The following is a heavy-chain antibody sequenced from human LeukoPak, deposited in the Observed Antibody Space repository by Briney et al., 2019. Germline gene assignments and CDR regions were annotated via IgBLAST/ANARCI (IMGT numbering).Heavy chain of an antibody. J-gene: IGHJ6*02. V-gene: IGHV4-59*10. CDR3: ARTKYAGNYDFWSGFDYGMDV. Sequence: SEALSLTCAVNGGSFSGYYWSWIRQPAGKGLEWIGRIYTSGSTNYNPSLKSRVTMSVDTSKNQFSLKLSSVTAADTAVYYCARTKYAGNYDFWSGFDYGMDVWGQGTTVTVSS. CDR2: IYTSGST. CDR1: GGSFSGYY. D-gene: IGHD3-3*01.